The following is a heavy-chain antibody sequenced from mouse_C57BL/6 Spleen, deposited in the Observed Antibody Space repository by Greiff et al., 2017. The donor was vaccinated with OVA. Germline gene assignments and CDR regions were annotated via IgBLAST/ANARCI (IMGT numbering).Heavy chain of an antibody. CDR2: ISDGGSYT. D-gene: IGHD3-3*01. CDR3: ARDREGRGGFAD. J-gene: IGHJ3*01. V-gene: IGHV5-4*01. CDR1: GFTFSSYA. Sequence: EVQVVESGGGLVKPGGSLKLSCAASGFTFSSYAMSWVRQTPEKRLEWVATISDGGSYTYYPDNVKGRFTISRDNAKNNLYLQMSHLKSEDTAMYYCARDREGRGGFADWGQGTLVTVSA.